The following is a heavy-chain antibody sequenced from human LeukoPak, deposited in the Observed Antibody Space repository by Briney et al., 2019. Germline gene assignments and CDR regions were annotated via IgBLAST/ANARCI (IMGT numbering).Heavy chain of an antibody. V-gene: IGHV3-23*01. CDR1: GFTVSSNY. J-gene: IGHJ4*02. Sequence: PGGSLRLSCAASGFTVSSNYMSWVRQAPGKGLEWVSAISGSGGSTYYADSVKGRFTISRDNSKNTLYLQMNSLRAEDTAVYYCAKGLGGGENFDYWGQGTLVTVSS. CDR3: AKGLGGGENFDY. D-gene: IGHD2-15*01. CDR2: ISGSGGST.